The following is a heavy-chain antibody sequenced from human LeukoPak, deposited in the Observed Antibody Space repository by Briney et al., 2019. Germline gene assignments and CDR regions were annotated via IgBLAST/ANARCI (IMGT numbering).Heavy chain of an antibody. Sequence: TGGSLTLSCAASGFTFSDYYMSWTRPAPGKGLEWVSNISSSSSNIYYEDPVKSRLTISRDSAKNSLDLQMNSLRAEDTAFYYCAKDSYSGIMWLDYWGQGTLVTVSS. CDR1: GFTFSDYY. D-gene: IGHD5-12*01. V-gene: IGHV3-11*01. J-gene: IGHJ4*02. CDR2: ISSSSSNI. CDR3: AKDSYSGIMWLDY.